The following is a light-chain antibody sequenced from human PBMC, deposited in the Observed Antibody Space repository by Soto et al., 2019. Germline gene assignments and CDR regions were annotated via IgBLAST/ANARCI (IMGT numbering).Light chain of an antibody. CDR3: QKYNSAPRA. V-gene: IGKV1-27*01. Sequence: DIQMTQSPSSLSASVGDRVTISCRASQGISNYLDWYQQKPGKVPKLLIYAASTLQSGVPSRFSGSGSGTDVTLTISSLQPEDVSTYYCQKYNSAPRAFGQGTKVEIK. J-gene: IGKJ1*01. CDR2: AAS. CDR1: QGISNY.